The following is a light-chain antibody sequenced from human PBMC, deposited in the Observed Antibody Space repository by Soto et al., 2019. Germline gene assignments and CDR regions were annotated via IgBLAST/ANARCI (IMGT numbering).Light chain of an antibody. V-gene: IGLV1-40*01. CDR2: GNN. Sequence: HSVLTQPPSVSGAPGQKVTISCTRSSSNIGAAYDVHWYQHLPGTAPKHLIYGNNNRPSGVPDRFSGSKSGTSASLAINGLQAEDEADYYCQSYDSSLSGWVFGGGTKLTVL. CDR3: QSYDSSLSGWV. J-gene: IGLJ3*02. CDR1: SSNIGAAYD.